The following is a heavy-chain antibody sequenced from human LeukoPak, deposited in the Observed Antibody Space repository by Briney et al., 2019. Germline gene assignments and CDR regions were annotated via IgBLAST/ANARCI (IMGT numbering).Heavy chain of an antibody. Sequence: GGSLRLSCAASGFTFSSYAMNWVRQAPGKGLEWVSSISSSSSYIYYADSVKGRFTISRDNAKNSLYLQMNSLRAEDTAVYYCAKDRGEEWELRGRFDYWGQGTLVTVSS. J-gene: IGHJ4*02. D-gene: IGHD1-26*01. CDR3: AKDRGEEWELRGRFDY. CDR1: GFTFSSYA. CDR2: ISSSSSYI. V-gene: IGHV3-21*01.